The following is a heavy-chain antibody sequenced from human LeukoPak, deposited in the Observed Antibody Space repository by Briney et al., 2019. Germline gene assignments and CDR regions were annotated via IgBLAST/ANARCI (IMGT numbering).Heavy chain of an antibody. CDR2: IYYSGST. CDR3: ARLRGHGWFDP. Sequence: SETLSLTCTVSDGSISSSSYYWGWIRQPPGKGLEWIGSIYYSGSTYYNPSLKSRVTISVDTSKNQFSLKLSSVTAADTAVYYCARLRGHGWFDPWGQGTLVTVSS. CDR1: DGSISSSSYY. V-gene: IGHV4-39*01. J-gene: IGHJ5*02.